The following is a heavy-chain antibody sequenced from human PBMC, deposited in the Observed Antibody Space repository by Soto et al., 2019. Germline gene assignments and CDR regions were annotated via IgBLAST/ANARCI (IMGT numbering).Heavy chain of an antibody. CDR3: ARRRIAAAGTGYYSGRDV. V-gene: IGHV5-10-1*01. CDR2: IDPSDSYT. CDR1: GYSFTSYW. J-gene: IGHJ6*02. Sequence: GESLKISCKGSGYSFTSYWISWVRQMPGKGLEWMGRIDPSDSYTNYSPSFQGHVTISADKSISTAYLQWSSLKASDTAMYYCARRRIAAAGTGYYSGRDVWGQGTTVTV. D-gene: IGHD6-13*01.